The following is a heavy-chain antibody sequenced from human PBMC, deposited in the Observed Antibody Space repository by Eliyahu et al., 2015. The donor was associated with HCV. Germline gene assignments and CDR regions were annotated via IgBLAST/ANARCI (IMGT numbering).Heavy chain of an antibody. D-gene: IGHD3-3*01. CDR1: GGXFSSYX. V-gene: IGHV1-69*01. Sequence: QVQLVQSGAEVKKPGSSVKVSCKASGGXFSSYXISWVRQAPGQGLEWMGGIIPIFGTANYAQKFQGRVTITADESTSTAYMELSSLRSEDTAVYYCARGNYDFWSGYYTGFDYWGQGTLVTVSS. J-gene: IGHJ4*02. CDR2: IIPIFGTA. CDR3: ARGNYDFWSGYYTGFDY.